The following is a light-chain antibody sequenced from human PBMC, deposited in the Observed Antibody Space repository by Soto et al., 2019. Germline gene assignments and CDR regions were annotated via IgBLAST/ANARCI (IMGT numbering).Light chain of an antibody. CDR3: QQYNTWPNT. CDR1: QSISTN. CDR2: SAS. J-gene: IGKJ2*01. Sequence: EIVMTQSPVTLSVSPGXSAALSCRASQSISTNLAWYQQKPGQAPRLLIYSASSRATGLPARFSGSGSGTDFTLTISSLQPEDFAVYYCQQYNTWPNTFGQGTKVDIK. V-gene: IGKV3-15*01.